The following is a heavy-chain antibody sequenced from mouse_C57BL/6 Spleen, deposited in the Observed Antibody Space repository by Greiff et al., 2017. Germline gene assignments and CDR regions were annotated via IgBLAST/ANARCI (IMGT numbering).Heavy chain of an antibody. CDR2: IRSKSNTYAT. J-gene: IGHJ4*01. CDR3: VRQFEYYAMDY. Sequence: EVKVVESGGGLVQPTGSLKLSCAASGFSFNTYAMNWVRQAPGKGLEWVARIRSKSNTYATSYADSVKDIFTISSDDSESMLYLQMNNLNTEDTAMYIYVRQFEYYAMDYWGQGTSVTVSS. V-gene: IGHV10-1*01. CDR1: GFSFNTYA.